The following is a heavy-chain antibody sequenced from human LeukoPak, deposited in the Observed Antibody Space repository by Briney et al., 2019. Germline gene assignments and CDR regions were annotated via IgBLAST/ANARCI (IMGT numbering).Heavy chain of an antibody. V-gene: IGHV4-34*01. CDR3: ARRLAAGSDY. J-gene: IGHJ4*02. Sequence: SETLSLTCAVYGGSFSGYYWSWIRQPPGKGLEWIGEINHSRSTNYHPSLKSRVTISVDTSKNQFSLKLSSVTAADTAVYYCARRLAAGSDYWGQGTLVTVSS. CDR2: INHSRST. CDR1: GGSFSGYY. D-gene: IGHD6-13*01.